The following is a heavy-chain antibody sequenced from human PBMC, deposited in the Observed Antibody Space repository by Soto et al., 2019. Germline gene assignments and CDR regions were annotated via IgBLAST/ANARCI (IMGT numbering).Heavy chain of an antibody. V-gene: IGHV4-31*03. CDR1: GGSISSGGYC. CDR3: SRGILV. Sequence: QVQLQESGPGLVKPSQTLSLTCTVSGGSISSGGYCWSWIRQHPGKGLEWIGCISYGGSTSYNPSLKSRVTISVDTSKNQFSLKLTSVTAAYTAVYYCSRGILVWGQGALITVSS. D-gene: IGHD5-18*01. CDR2: ISYGGST. J-gene: IGHJ4*02.